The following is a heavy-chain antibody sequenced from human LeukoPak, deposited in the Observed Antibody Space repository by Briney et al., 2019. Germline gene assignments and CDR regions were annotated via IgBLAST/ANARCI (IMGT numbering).Heavy chain of an antibody. V-gene: IGHV4-30-2*01. J-gene: IGHJ4*02. Sequence: ASETLSLTCAVSGGSISSGGYSWSWIRQPPGKGLEWIGYIYHSGSTYYNPSLKSRVTTSVDRSKNQFSLKLSSVTAADTAVYYCARGTLWFPFDYWGQGTLVTVSS. CDR1: GGSISSGGYS. CDR2: IYHSGST. CDR3: ARGTLWFPFDY. D-gene: IGHD3-10*01.